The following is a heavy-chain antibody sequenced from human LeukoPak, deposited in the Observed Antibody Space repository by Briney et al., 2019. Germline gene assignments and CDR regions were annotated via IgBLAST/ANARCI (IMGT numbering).Heavy chain of an antibody. CDR1: GYTFTGYY. Sequence: ASVKVSFQASGYTFTGYYMHWVRQAPGQGLEWMGWINPNSGGTNYAQKFQGRVTMTSDTSISTAYMELSRLRSDDTAVYYCARDAYSSSWYDYYYYYMDVWGKGTTVTVSS. D-gene: IGHD6-13*01. CDR2: INPNSGGT. CDR3: ARDAYSSSWYDYYYYYMDV. J-gene: IGHJ6*03. V-gene: IGHV1-2*02.